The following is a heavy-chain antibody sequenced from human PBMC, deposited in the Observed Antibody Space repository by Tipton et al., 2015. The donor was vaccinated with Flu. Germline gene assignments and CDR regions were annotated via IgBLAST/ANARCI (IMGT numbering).Heavy chain of an antibody. D-gene: IGHD2-2*01. CDR3: ARTRGGYCTSTSCFADYLDF. CDR1: GFTFKTYW. V-gene: IGHV3-7*01. Sequence: GSLRLSCAASGFTFKTYWMSWVRQAPGKGLEWVANIKQGGDEKYYVDSVKGRFTISRDNAKNSLYLQMNSLRAEDTAVYYCARTRGGYCTSTSCFADYLDFWGQGTLVTVSS. CDR2: IKQGGDEK. J-gene: IGHJ4*02.